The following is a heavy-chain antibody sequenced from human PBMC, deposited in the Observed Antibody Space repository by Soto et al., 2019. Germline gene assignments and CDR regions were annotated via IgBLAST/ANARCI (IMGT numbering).Heavy chain of an antibody. D-gene: IGHD3-9*01. CDR2: IYWDGDK. Sequence: SGPTLVNPTQTLTMTCTFSGFSLSTSGKGVGWIRQPPGKALEWLALIYWDGDKRYRPSLKGRLTITKDTTKNQVVLTMTNMYPVDTATYYCAHSGPYDILTGYPHPFDNWGQGTLVTVSS. CDR3: AHSGPYDILTGYPHPFDN. CDR1: GFSLSTSGKG. V-gene: IGHV2-5*02. J-gene: IGHJ4*02.